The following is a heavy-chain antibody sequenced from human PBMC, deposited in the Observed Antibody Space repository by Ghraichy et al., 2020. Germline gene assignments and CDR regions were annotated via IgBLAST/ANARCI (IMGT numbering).Heavy chain of an antibody. V-gene: IGHV3-21*01. J-gene: IGHJ4*02. CDR2: ISSSSTYI. Sequence: GVLNISCAGSGFTFGSYSMNWVRQAPGKGLEWVSSISSSSTYIYYADSIKGRFTISRDNAKKSLFLQMNSLRGEDTAVYYCARGFTASAGFFDYWGQGSLLSVSS. D-gene: IGHD5-18*01. CDR1: GFTFGSYS. CDR3: ARGFTASAGFFDY.